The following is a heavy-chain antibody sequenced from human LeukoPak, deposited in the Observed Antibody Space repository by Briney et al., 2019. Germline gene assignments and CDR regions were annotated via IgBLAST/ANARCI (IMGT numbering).Heavy chain of an antibody. CDR1: GGSISSGGYY. CDR2: IYYSGST. V-gene: IGHV4-61*08. Sequence: SETLSLTCTVSGGSISSGGYYWSWIRQPPGKGLEWIGYIYYSGSTNYNPSLKSRVTISVDTSKNQFSLKLSSVTAADTAVYYCARGGENDAFDIWGQGTMVTVSS. CDR3: ARGGENDAFDI. J-gene: IGHJ3*02. D-gene: IGHD3-10*01.